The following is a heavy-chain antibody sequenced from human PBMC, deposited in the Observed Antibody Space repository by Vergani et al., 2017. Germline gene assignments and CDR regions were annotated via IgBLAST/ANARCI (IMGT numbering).Heavy chain of an antibody. Sequence: EVQLVESGGGLVQPGRSLRLSCAASGFTFDDYAMHWVRQAPGKGLEWVSGISWNSGSIGYADSVKGRFTISRDNAKNSLYLQMNSLRAEDTALYYCAKDCRKRSSSFDYWGRGTLVTVSS. CDR2: ISWNSGSI. CDR1: GFTFDDYA. CDR3: AKDCRKRSSSFDY. V-gene: IGHV3-9*01. D-gene: IGHD6-6*01. J-gene: IGHJ4*02.